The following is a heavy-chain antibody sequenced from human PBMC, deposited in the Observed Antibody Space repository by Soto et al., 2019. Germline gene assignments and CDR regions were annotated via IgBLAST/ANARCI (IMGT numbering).Heavy chain of an antibody. J-gene: IGHJ5*02. Sequence: SETLSLTCTVSGASIGSGDYYWSWIRQHPGKGLEWIGYIYYSGGTYYNPSLKSRVTISVDTSKNHFSLELSSVTAADTAVYYCASIYDSSGYYYGNNWFDPWGQGTLFTVSS. CDR3: ASIYDSSGYYYGNNWFDP. CDR1: GASIGSGDYY. V-gene: IGHV4-31*02. D-gene: IGHD3-22*01. CDR2: IYYSGGT.